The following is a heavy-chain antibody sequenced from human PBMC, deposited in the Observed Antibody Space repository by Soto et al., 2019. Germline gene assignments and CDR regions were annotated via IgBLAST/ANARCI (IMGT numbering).Heavy chain of an antibody. J-gene: IGHJ4*02. CDR3: ARIRITMVRGVIISDY. V-gene: IGHV1-18*01. CDR1: GYTFTSYG. CDR2: ISAYNGNT. D-gene: IGHD3-10*01. Sequence: ASVKVSCKASGYTFTSYGISWVRQAPGQGLEWMGWISAYNGNTNYAQKLQGRVTMTTDTSTSTAYMELRSLRSDDTAVYYCARIRITMVRGVIISDYWGQGTLVTVSS.